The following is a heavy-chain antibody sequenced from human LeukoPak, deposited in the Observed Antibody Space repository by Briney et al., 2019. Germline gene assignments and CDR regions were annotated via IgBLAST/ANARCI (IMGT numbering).Heavy chain of an antibody. CDR2: TKKDGSEK. D-gene: IGHD1-26*01. J-gene: IGHJ4*02. V-gene: IGHV3-7*03. CDR1: GFTFSRYW. Sequence: PGGSLRLSCAASGFTFSRYWMSWVRQAPGKGREWVANTKKDGSEKYYVDSVKGRFTISRDNAQNSLYLQMNSLRAEDTAVYYCATGQYSGSTYYFDDWGQGTLVTVSS. CDR3: ATGQYSGSTYYFDD.